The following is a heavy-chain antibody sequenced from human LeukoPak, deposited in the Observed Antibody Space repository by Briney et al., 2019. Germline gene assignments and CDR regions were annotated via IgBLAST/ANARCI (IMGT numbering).Heavy chain of an antibody. J-gene: IGHJ4*02. V-gene: IGHV3-48*04. CDR3: ARGLVAAIRTMDY. Sequence: PGGSLRLSCAASGFTFSTYSMNWVRQAPGKGLEWVSYTSSSSSSIYYTDSVKGRFTTSRDNAKNSLYLQMNSLRAEDTALYYCARGLVAAIRTMDYWGQGALVTVSS. CDR2: TSSSSSSI. D-gene: IGHD1-26*01. CDR1: GFTFSTYS.